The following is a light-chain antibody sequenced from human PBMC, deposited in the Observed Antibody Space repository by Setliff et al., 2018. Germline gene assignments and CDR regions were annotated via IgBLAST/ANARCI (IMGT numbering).Light chain of an antibody. CDR2: YDS. V-gene: IGLV3-21*04. CDR1: NIGGKR. Sequence: SYELTQPPSVPVAPGKTARITCGGNNIGGKRVNWYQQKPGQAPVLVIYYDSDRPSGIPERFFGSNSGNTATLTISRVEAGDEADYYWQVWDSGSEHYVFGTGTKV. J-gene: IGLJ1*01. CDR3: QVWDSGSEHYV.